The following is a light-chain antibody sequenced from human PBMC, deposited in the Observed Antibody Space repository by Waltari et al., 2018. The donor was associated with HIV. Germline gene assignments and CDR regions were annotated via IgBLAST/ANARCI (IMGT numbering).Light chain of an antibody. CDR3: ATWDDSLSGVV. CDR2: RTN. J-gene: IGLJ2*01. CDR1: SSNVGNYD. V-gene: IGLV1-47*01. Sequence: QSVLTQPPSASATPGQWVTISCSGSSSNVGNYDVYWYQQLPGATPKVLIFRTNRRPSVVPDRFSGSKSGTSASLAISGLRSEDEADYYCATWDDSLSGVVFGGGTKLTVL.